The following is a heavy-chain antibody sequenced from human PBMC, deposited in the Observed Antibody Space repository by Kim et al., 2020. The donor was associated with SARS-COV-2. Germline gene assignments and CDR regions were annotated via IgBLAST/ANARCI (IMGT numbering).Heavy chain of an antibody. CDR2: INGGGSTK. CDR1: GFTFRSYS. Sequence: GGSLRLSCAASGFTFRSYSMSWVRQAPGKGLEWVASINGGGSTKYYVDPVKGRFTISRDNAKNTLYLQMSTLRADDTAIYYWIESESGRIRDGWGEG. V-gene: IGHV3-23*01. CDR3: IESESGRIRDG. D-gene: IGHD2-21*02. J-gene: IGHJ4*02.